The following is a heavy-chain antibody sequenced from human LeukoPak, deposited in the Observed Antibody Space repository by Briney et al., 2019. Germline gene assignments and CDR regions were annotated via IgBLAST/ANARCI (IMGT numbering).Heavy chain of an antibody. J-gene: IGHJ4*02. D-gene: IGHD2-21*02. V-gene: IGHV4-34*01. CDR1: GGSSSGYY. CDR2: INHSGST. Sequence: KPSETLSLTCAVYGGSSSGYYWSWIRQPPGKGLEWIGEINHSGSTNYNPSLKSRVTISVDMSKNQFSLKLSSVTAADTAVYYCARSSLGVTATDYWGQGTLVTVSS. CDR3: ARSSLGVTATDY.